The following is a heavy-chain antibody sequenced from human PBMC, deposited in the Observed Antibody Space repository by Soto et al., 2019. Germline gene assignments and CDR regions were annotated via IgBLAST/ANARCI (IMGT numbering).Heavy chain of an antibody. CDR2: ISGSGGST. D-gene: IGHD6-13*01. V-gene: IGHV3-23*01. CDR3: AKDLRHSSSWYEWFDP. J-gene: IGHJ5*02. CDR1: GFTFSSYA. Sequence: GGSLRLSCAASGFTFSSYAMSWVRQAPGKGLEWVSAISGSGGSTYYADSVKGRFTISRDNSKNTLYLQMNSLRAEDTAVYYCAKDLRHSSSWYEWFDPWGQGTLVTVSS.